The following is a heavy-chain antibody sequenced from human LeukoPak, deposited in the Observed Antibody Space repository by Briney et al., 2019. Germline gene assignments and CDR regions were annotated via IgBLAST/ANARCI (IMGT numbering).Heavy chain of an antibody. V-gene: IGHV4/OR15-8*01. Sequence: PSETLSLTCVVSGGSISSTNWWSWVRQPPGKGLEGIGEIYHSGNPNYSPSLKSRVTISVDKSNNQFSLKLSSVTAADTAVYYCATSRIAVASFHFDSWGQGTLVTVSS. CDR2: IYHSGNP. J-gene: IGHJ4*02. CDR3: ATSRIAVASFHFDS. D-gene: IGHD6-19*01. CDR1: GGSISSTNW.